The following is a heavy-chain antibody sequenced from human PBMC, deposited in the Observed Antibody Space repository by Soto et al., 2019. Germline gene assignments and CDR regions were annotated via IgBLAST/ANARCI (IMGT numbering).Heavy chain of an antibody. Sequence: QVQLVQSGAEVKKPGSSVKVSCKASGGTFSSYAISWVRQAPGQGLEWMGGIIPIFGTANYAQKFQGRVTSTADEYTSTAYMELGSLRSEATAVYYCARDRLMITFGGVGDGRWFAFDIWGQGTMVTVSS. V-gene: IGHV1-69*12. D-gene: IGHD3-16*01. CDR2: IIPIFGTA. CDR1: GGTFSSYA. CDR3: ARDRLMITFGGVGDGRWFAFDI. J-gene: IGHJ3*02.